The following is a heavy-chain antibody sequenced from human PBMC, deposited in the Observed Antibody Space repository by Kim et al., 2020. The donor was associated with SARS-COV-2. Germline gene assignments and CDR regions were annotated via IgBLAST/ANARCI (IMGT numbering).Heavy chain of an antibody. CDR1: GFTFSSYG. J-gene: IGHJ6*02. D-gene: IGHD6-19*01. V-gene: IGHV3-30*18. Sequence: GGSLRLSCAASGFTFSSYGMHWVRQAPGKGLEWVAVISYDGSNKYYADSAKGRFTISRDNSKNTLYLQMNSLRAEDTAVYYCAKELPPGYSSGWSYYYYGMDVWGQGTTVTVSS. CDR3: AKELPPGYSSGWSYYYYGMDV. CDR2: ISYDGSNK.